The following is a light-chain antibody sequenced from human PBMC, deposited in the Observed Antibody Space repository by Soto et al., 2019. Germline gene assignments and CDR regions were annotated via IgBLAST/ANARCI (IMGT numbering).Light chain of an antibody. CDR1: SSDVGGYSY. V-gene: IGLV2-8*01. J-gene: IGLJ1*01. CDR3: GSYAVTHIV. CDR2: DVS. Sequence: QPALTQPPSASGSPGQSVAISCTRTSSDVGGYSYVSWYQQHPGKAPKLMICDVSKRPSGVPDRFSGSKSGNPASLTVSGLQAEYEAAYSCGSYAVTHIVVVPGTRV.